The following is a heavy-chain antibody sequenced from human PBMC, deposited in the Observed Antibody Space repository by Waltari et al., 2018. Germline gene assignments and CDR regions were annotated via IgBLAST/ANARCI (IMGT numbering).Heavy chain of an antibody. J-gene: IGHJ4*02. CDR3: ARHESAHYGGFDS. CDR1: GDSITSASY. Sequence: QVQLQESGPGLVKPSETLSLTCAVSGDSITSASYWGWIRQPPGKGLEWIGYVYPFGSSSHNPSLKCRVTMSVDTSKRQFSLNLSSVTAADTAVYYCARHESAHYGGFDSWGRGTLVTVSA. V-gene: IGHV4-38-2*01. CDR2: VYPFGSS. D-gene: IGHD4-17*01.